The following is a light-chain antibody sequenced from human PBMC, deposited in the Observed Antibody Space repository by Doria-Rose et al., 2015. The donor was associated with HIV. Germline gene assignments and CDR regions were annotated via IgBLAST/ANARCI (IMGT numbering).Light chain of an antibody. CDR1: QSVSFK. CDR2: GAS. V-gene: IGKV3-15*01. CDR3: QQYNNWPQT. Sequence: AALSVSPGERATISCRASQSVSFKLAWYQQKPGQAPRLLIFGASARATGIPARFSGSGSGTEFTLTISSMQSEDFAFYYCQQYNNWPQTFGQGTKLGIK. J-gene: IGKJ2*01.